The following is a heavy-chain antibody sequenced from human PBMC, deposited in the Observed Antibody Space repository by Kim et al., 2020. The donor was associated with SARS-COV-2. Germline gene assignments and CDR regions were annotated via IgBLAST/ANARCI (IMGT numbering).Heavy chain of an antibody. CDR1: GGSISSTNCY. J-gene: IGHJ4*02. Sequence: SETLSLTCTVSGGSISSTNCYWGWIRQPPGKGLEWIGIIYHSGSTYYNPSLKSRVTISVDTSKNQFSLKLRSVTAADTSMYYCARALYSSSLSRLNFDYWGQGALVTVSS. CDR2: IYHSGST. D-gene: IGHD6-19*01. CDR3: ARALYSSSLSRLNFDY. V-gene: IGHV4-39*01.